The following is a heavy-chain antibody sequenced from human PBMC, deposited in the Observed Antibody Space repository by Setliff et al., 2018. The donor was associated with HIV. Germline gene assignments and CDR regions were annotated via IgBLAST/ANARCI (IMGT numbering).Heavy chain of an antibody. D-gene: IGHD6-13*01. V-gene: IGHV3-7*03. CDR3: ARDLVWPYSSRWYDAFDI. CDR1: GFTFSSYW. Sequence: TVGSLRLSCAASGFTFSSYWMSWVRQAPGKGLEWVANIKQDGSEKYYVGSVKGRFTISRDNAKNSLYLQMNSLRAEDTAVYYCARDLVWPYSSRWYDAFDIWGQGTMVTVSS. J-gene: IGHJ3*02. CDR2: IKQDGSEK.